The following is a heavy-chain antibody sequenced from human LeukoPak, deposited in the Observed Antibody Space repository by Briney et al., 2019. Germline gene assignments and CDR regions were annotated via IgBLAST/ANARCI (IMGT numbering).Heavy chain of an antibody. D-gene: IGHD1-26*01. CDR3: ATGPQIREPAY. CDR1: GLTSSDYY. CDR2: ISGSGSDI. J-gene: IGHJ4*02. Sequence: GGSLRLSCGASGLTSSDYYMGWIRQAPGRGLEWLSYISGSGSDINYAESVRGRFAISRDNAKNSLYLQLNSLRTEDTAVYYCATGPQIREPAYWGQGTLVTVSS. V-gene: IGHV3-11*04.